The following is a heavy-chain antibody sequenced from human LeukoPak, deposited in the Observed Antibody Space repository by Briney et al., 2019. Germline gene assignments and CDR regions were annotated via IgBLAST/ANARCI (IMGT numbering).Heavy chain of an antibody. D-gene: IGHD1-26*01. CDR2: IRNKANSYTT. Sequence: GRSLRLSCAASGFTFNSFGMHWVRQAPGKGLEWVGRIRNKANSYTTEYAASVQGRFTVSRDDSKNSLYLQMNSMKTEDTAVYYCTRLVGANDWGQGTLVTVSS. J-gene: IGHJ4*02. CDR1: GFTFNSFG. CDR3: TRLVGAND. V-gene: IGHV3-72*01.